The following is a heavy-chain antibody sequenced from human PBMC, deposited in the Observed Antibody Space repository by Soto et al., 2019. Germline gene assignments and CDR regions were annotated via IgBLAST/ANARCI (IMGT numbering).Heavy chain of an antibody. CDR1: GGTFSSYA. Sequence: SVKVSCKASGGTFSSYAISWVRQAPGQGLEWMGGIIPIFGTANYAQKFQGRVTITADESTSTAYMELSSLRSEDTAVYYCARDDYGDYYYYGMDVWGQGTTVTVSS. V-gene: IGHV1-69*13. J-gene: IGHJ6*02. CDR3: ARDDYGDYYYYGMDV. CDR2: IIPIFGTA. D-gene: IGHD4-17*01.